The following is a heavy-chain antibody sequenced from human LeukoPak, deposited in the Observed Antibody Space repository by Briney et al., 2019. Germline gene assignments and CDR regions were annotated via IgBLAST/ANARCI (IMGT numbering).Heavy chain of an antibody. CDR3: HLFTYYYDSSGPPRYYGMDV. Sequence: GASVKVSCKASGYTFTGYYMHWVRQAPGQGLEWMGWINPNSGNTGYAQKFQGRVTMTRNTSISTAYMELSSLRSEDTAVYYCHLFTYYYDSSGPPRYYGMDVWGQGTTVTVSS. CDR2: INPNSGNT. V-gene: IGHV1-8*02. D-gene: IGHD3-22*01. CDR1: GYTFTGYY. J-gene: IGHJ6*02.